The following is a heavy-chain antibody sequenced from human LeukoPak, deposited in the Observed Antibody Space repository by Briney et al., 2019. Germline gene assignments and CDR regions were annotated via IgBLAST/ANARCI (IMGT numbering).Heavy chain of an antibody. CDR3: ARHGGGLFDY. V-gene: IGHV4-59*08. CDR2: IYYSGST. CDR1: GGSISSYY. Sequence: SETLSLTCTVSGGSISSYYWSWIRQPPGKGLEWIGYIYYSGSTNYNPSLKSRVTISVDTSKNQFSLKLSSVTAADTAVYYCARHGGGLFDYWGQGTLVTVSS. J-gene: IGHJ4*02. D-gene: IGHD3-16*01.